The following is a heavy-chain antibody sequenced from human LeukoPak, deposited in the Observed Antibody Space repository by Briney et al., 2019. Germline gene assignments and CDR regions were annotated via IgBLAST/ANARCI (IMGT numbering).Heavy chain of an antibody. CDR3: ARVDYSSSWEIDY. CDR1: GFTFSSYE. J-gene: IGHJ4*02. V-gene: IGHV3-48*03. CDR2: ISSSGSTI. D-gene: IGHD6-13*01. Sequence: GGSLRLSCAAPGFTFSSYEMNWVRQAPGKGLGWVSYISSSGSTIYYADSVKGRFTISRDNAKNSLYLQMNSLRAEDTAVYYCARVDYSSSWEIDYWGQGTLVTVSS.